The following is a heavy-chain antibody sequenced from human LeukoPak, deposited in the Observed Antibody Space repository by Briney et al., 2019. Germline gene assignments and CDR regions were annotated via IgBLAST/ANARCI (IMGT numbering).Heavy chain of an antibody. CDR2: ISSSDNTI. Sequence: GGSLRLSCAASGFTFSDYYMSWIRQAPGKGLEWISYISSSDNTIYYADSVKGRFTISRDNAKNSLYLQMNSLRAEDTAVYYCARDADNLFDYWGQGTLVTVSS. D-gene: IGHD1-1*01. CDR3: ARDADNLFDY. CDR1: GFTFSDYY. J-gene: IGHJ4*02. V-gene: IGHV3-11*04.